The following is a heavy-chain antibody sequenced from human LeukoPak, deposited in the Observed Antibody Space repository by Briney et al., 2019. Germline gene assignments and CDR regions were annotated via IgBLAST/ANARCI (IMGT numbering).Heavy chain of an antibody. D-gene: IGHD3-10*01. CDR2: IKVDGSEE. CDR3: ARDVYYGSGSYYGPLDY. Sequence: GGSLRLSCAASGFAFHNYWMSWVRQAPGKGLEWVANIKVDGSEEYYVDSVKGRFTISRDNAKNSLYLQMNSLRAEDTAVYYCARDVYYGSGSYYGPLDYWGQGTLVTVSS. CDR1: GFAFHNYW. V-gene: IGHV3-7*01. J-gene: IGHJ4*02.